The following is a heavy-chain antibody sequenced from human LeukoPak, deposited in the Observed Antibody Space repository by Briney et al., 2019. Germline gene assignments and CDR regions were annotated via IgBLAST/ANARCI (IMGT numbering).Heavy chain of an antibody. J-gene: IGHJ4*02. CDR2: ISAYNGNT. CDR1: GYTFTSYG. CDR3: ARMLGGGYTGLFDC. Sequence: RASVKVSCKASGYTFTSYGISWVRQAPGQGLEWMGWISAYNGNTNYAQKLQGRVTMTTDTSTSTAYMELKSLRSDDTAVYYCARMLGGGYTGLFDCWGQGTLVTVSS. D-gene: IGHD3-10*02. V-gene: IGHV1-18*01.